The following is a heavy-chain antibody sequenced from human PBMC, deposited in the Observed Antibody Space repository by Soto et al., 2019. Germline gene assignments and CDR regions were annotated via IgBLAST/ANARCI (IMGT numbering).Heavy chain of an antibody. Sequence: GGSLTLSCEPSGFTFSSYWMTWVRQAQGKGLKWVANIKQDGSEKYYVDSVKGRFTISRDNAKNSLYLQMNSLRAEDTAVYYCARFYYDSSGYLPSPYYYYYGMDVWGQGTTVTVSS. V-gene: IGHV3-7*04. J-gene: IGHJ6*02. CDR3: ARFYYDSSGYLPSPYYYYYGMDV. CDR1: GFTFSSYW. CDR2: IKQDGSEK. D-gene: IGHD3-22*01.